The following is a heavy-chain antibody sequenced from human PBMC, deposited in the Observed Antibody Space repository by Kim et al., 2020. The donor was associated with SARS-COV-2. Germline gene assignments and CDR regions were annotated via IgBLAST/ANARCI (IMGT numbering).Heavy chain of an antibody. J-gene: IGHJ4*02. CDR3: ARENWLVGLDY. CDR2: IYYSGST. Sequence: SETLSLTCTVSGGSISSYYWSWIRQPPGKGLEWIGYIYYSGSTNYNPSLKSRVTISVDTSKNQFSLKLSSVTAADTAVYYCARENWLVGLDYWGQGTLVTVSS. CDR1: GGSISSYY. D-gene: IGHD6-19*01. V-gene: IGHV4-59*01.